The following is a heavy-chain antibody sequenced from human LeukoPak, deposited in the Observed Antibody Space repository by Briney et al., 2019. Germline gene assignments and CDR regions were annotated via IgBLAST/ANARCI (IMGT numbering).Heavy chain of an antibody. V-gene: IGHV1-46*01. Sequence: ASVKVSCKASGGTFSSYAISWVRQAPGQGLEWMGIINPSGGSTSYAQKFQGRVTMTRDMSTSTVYMELSSLRSEDTAVYYCARFEYGSTGDYYWGQGTLVTVSS. CDR2: INPSGGST. CDR1: GGTFSSYA. D-gene: IGHD3-10*01. J-gene: IGHJ4*02. CDR3: ARFEYGSTGDYY.